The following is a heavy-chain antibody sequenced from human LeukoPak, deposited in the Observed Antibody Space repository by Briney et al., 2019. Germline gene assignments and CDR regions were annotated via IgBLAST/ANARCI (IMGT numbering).Heavy chain of an antibody. CDR2: ISSSSSYI. Sequence: GGSLRLSCAASGFTFSSDSMNWVRQAPGKGLEWVSSISSSSSYIYYADSVKGRFTISRDNAKNSLYLQMNSLRAEDTAVYYCARDSGDGYNWGDFDYWGQGTLVTVSS. D-gene: IGHD5-24*01. CDR3: ARDSGDGYNWGDFDY. CDR1: GFTFSSDS. V-gene: IGHV3-21*01. J-gene: IGHJ4*02.